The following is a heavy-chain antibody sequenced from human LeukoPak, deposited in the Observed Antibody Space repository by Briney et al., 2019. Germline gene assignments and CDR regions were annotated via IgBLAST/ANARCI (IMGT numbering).Heavy chain of an antibody. CDR2: INHSGST. J-gene: IGHJ6*03. CDR3: ARESPHDYYYYYYIDV. V-gene: IGHV4-34*01. Sequence: PSETLSLTCAVYGGSFSGYYWSWIRQPPGKGLEWIGEINHSGSTNYNPSLKSRVTISVDTSKNQFSLKLSSVTAADTAVYYCARESPHDYYYYYYIDVWGKGTTVTVSS. CDR1: GGSFSGYY.